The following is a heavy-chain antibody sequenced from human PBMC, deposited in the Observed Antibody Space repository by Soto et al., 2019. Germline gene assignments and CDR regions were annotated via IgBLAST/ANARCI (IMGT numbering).Heavy chain of an antibody. CDR1: GFTFSSYG. CDR3: ARDHDGYNSHFDY. J-gene: IGHJ4*02. V-gene: IGHV3-33*01. D-gene: IGHD5-12*01. Sequence: QVQLVESGGGVVQPGRSLRLSCAASGFTFSSYGMHWVRQAPGKGLEWVALIWYDGSNKYYADSVKGRFTISRDNSKNTLNLQMNSLRAEDTAMYYCARDHDGYNSHFDYWGQGTLVTVSS. CDR2: IWYDGSNK.